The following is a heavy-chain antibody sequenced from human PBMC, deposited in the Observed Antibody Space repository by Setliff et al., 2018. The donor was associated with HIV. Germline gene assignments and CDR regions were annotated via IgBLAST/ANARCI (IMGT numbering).Heavy chain of an antibody. Sequence: PGGSLRLSCAASGFTFANYAMNWVRQAPGKGLELVSAISGSGGSTYYADSVKGRFTISGDSAKNSLYLQMNGLKVEDTAMYYCARDLLGTYNGYLNYWGQGTLVTVSS. CDR1: GFTFANYA. CDR2: ISGSGGST. J-gene: IGHJ1*01. D-gene: IGHD2-15*01. V-gene: IGHV3-23*01. CDR3: ARDLLGTYNGYLNY.